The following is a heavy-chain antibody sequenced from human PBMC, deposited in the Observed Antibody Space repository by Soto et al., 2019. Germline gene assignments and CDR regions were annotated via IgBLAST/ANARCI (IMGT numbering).Heavy chain of an antibody. CDR1: GYTFTGYY. Sequence: ASVKVSCKASGYTFTGYYMHWVRQAPGQGLEWMGWINPNSGGTNYAQKFQGRVTMTRDTSISTAYMELSRLRSDDTAVYYCARDRASGGYYYYGMDVWGQGTTVTVSS. V-gene: IGHV1-2*02. J-gene: IGHJ6*02. CDR2: INPNSGGT. D-gene: IGHD3-16*01. CDR3: ARDRASGGYYYYGMDV.